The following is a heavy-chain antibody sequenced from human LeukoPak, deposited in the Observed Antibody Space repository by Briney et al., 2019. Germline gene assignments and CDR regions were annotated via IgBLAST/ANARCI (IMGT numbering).Heavy chain of an antibody. CDR2: INEDGSSI. Sequence: GGSLRLSCAASGFTVSSHWMHWVRQAPGKGLVWVARINEDGSSIIYADSVKGRFAISSDIAENTIYLLMNSLRVEDTAIYYCIRSSGWPDSWGQGTLVTVSS. CDR3: IRSSGWPDS. CDR1: GFTVSSHW. V-gene: IGHV3-74*01. J-gene: IGHJ5*01. D-gene: IGHD6-19*01.